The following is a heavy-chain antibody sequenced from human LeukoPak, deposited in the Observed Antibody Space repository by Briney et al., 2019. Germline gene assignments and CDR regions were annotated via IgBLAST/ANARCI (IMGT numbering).Heavy chain of an antibody. CDR3: AKAAYSSGGEVDY. J-gene: IGHJ4*02. D-gene: IGHD6-19*01. CDR1: GFTFDDYA. V-gene: IGHV3-9*01. CDR2: ISWNSGSI. Sequence: SLRLSCAASGFTFDDYAMHWVRQAPGKGLEGVSGISWNSGSIGYADSVKGRFTISRDNAKNSLYLQMNSLRAEDTALYYCAKAAYSSGGEVDYWGQGTLVTVSS.